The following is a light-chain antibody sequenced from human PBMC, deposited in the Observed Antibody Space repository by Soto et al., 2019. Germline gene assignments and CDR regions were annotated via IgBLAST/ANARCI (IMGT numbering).Light chain of an antibody. J-gene: IGKJ2*01. Sequence: DIVLTQTRLSSPVTLGQPASISCRSSQSLVHIDGNTYFNWLQQRPGQPPRLLIYKISNRFPGVPDSFSGSGAGTDFTLKISRVEGEDVGVYYCMQATQSYTFGQGTRLEIK. CDR1: QSLVHIDGNTY. V-gene: IGKV2-24*01. CDR2: KIS. CDR3: MQATQSYT.